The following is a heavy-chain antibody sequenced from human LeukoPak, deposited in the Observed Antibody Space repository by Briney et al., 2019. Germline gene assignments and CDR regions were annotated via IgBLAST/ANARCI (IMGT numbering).Heavy chain of an antibody. D-gene: IGHD1-26*01. Sequence: GASVKVSCKASGYTFTSYGISWVRQAPGQGLEWMGWISAYNGNTNYAQKLQGRVTMTTDTSTSTAYMELRSLRSDDTAVYYCARDPARGATFIRPFDYWGQGTLVTVSS. J-gene: IGHJ4*02. CDR3: ARDPARGATFIRPFDY. CDR1: GYTFTSYG. V-gene: IGHV1-18*01. CDR2: ISAYNGNT.